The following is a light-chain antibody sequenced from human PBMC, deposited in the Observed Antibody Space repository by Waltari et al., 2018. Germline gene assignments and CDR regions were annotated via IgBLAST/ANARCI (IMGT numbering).Light chain of an antibody. J-gene: IGKJ2*01. CDR2: KVS. CDR3: VQGTHWPYA. Sequence: DVVLTQSPLSLSVTLGQPASISCGSSQSLLHSDGNTYLNWFQHMPGQSPRRLIYKVSHRESGVPDRFSGSGSGTDFTLEISRVEAEDLGVFYCVQGTHWPYALGQGTKLEIK. V-gene: IGKV2-30*02. CDR1: QSLLHSDGNTY.